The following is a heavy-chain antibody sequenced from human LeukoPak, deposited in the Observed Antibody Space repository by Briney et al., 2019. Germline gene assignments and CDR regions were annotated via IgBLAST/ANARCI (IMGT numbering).Heavy chain of an antibody. CDR1: GGSISSYY. J-gene: IGHJ3*02. CDR3: ARHSKLRAFDI. Sequence: SETLSLTCTVSGGSISSYYWSRIRQPPGKGLEWIGYIYYSGSTNYNPSLKSRVTISVDTSKNQFSLKLSSVTAADTAVYYCARHSKLRAFDIWAKGQWSPSLQ. V-gene: IGHV4-59*08. CDR2: IYYSGST. D-gene: IGHD4-23*01.